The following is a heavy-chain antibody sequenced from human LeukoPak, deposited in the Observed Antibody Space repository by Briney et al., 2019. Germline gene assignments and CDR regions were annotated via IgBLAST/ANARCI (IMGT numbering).Heavy chain of an antibody. CDR1: GYTLTELS. Sequence: ASVEASCKVSGYTLTELSMHWVRQAPGKGLEWMGGFDPEDGETIYAQKFQGRVTMTEDTSTDTAYMELSSLRSEDTAVYYCATGRYYDSSGYYYFDYWGQGTLVTVSS. CDR3: ATGRYYDSSGYYYFDY. CDR2: FDPEDGET. D-gene: IGHD3-22*01. V-gene: IGHV1-24*01. J-gene: IGHJ4*02.